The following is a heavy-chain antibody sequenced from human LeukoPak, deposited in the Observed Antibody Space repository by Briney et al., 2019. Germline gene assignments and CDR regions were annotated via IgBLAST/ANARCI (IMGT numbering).Heavy chain of an antibody. CDR2: ISYDGSNK. V-gene: IGHV3-30-3*01. Sequence: QPGRSLRLSCAASGFTFSSYAMHWVRQAPGKGLEWVAVISYDGSNKYYAGSVKGRFTISRDNSKNTLYLQMNSLRAEDTAVYYCARDGYCSGGSCYSFDPWGQGTLVTVSS. J-gene: IGHJ5*02. CDR3: ARDGYCSGGSCYSFDP. D-gene: IGHD2-15*01. CDR1: GFTFSSYA.